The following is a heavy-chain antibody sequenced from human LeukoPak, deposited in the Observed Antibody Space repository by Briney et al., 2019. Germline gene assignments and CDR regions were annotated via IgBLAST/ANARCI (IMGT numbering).Heavy chain of an antibody. CDR2: ISSSSTYI. Sequence: GGSLRLSCAASGFTFSSYTMNWVRQAPGKGLEWVSSISSSSTYIYYADSVKGRFTISRDNSRNALYLQLSRLRVDDTAFYYCPKPLLTPGNWGPGTLVTVSS. V-gene: IGHV3-21*01. D-gene: IGHD4-23*01. CDR1: GFTFSSYT. CDR3: PKPLLTPGN. J-gene: IGHJ4*02.